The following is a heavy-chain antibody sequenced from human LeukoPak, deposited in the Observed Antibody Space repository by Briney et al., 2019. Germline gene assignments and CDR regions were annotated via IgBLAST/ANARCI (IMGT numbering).Heavy chain of an antibody. Sequence: GGSLRLSCAASGFTVSHNYMSWVRQPPGKGLDWVSVIYSGGSTYYADSVKGRFTISRDNSKNTVYLQMNSLRAEDTAVYYCARMQCYYDSGSYPLGMDVWGQGTTVTVSS. D-gene: IGHD3-10*01. CDR3: ARMQCYYDSGSYPLGMDV. J-gene: IGHJ6*02. CDR2: IYSGGST. V-gene: IGHV3-66*01. CDR1: GFTVSHNY.